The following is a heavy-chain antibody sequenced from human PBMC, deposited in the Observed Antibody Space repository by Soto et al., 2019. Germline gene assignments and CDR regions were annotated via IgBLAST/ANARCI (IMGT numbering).Heavy chain of an antibody. Sequence: VSCKSSGYTFTSYAMHWVRQAPGQRLEWMGWINAGNGNTKYSQKFQGRVTITRDTSASTAYMELSSLRSEDTAVYYCASVSHEWARYAFDIWGQGTRVTVSS. CDR3: ASVSHEWARYAFDI. D-gene: IGHD2-8*01. V-gene: IGHV1-3*01. CDR1: GYTFTSYA. J-gene: IGHJ3*02. CDR2: INAGNGNT.